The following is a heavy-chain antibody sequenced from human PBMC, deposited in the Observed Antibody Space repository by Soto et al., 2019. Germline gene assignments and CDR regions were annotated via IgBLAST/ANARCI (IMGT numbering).Heavy chain of an antibody. V-gene: IGHV1-69*01. CDR3: ASNRVGATTPYYYYYYGMDV. D-gene: IGHD1-26*01. CDR2: IIPIFGTA. CDR1: GGTFSSYA. J-gene: IGHJ6*02. Sequence: VKVSCKASGGTFSSYAISWVRQAPGQGLEWMGGIIPIFGTANYAQKFQGRVTITADESTSTAYMELSSLRSEDTAVYYCASNRVGATTPYYYYYYGMDVWGQGTTVTVSS.